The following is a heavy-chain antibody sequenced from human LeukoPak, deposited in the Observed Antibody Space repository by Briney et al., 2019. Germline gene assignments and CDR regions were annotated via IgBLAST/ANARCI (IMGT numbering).Heavy chain of an antibody. CDR1: GYTFTSYY. J-gene: IGHJ6*02. CDR3: AREDSSSGQNYYYGMDV. Sequence: ASVKVSRKASGYTFTSYYMHWVRQAPGQGLEWMGIINPSGGSTSYAQKFQGRVTMTRDTSTSTVYMELSSLRSEDTAVYYCAREDSSSGQNYYYGMDVWGQGTTVTVSS. V-gene: IGHV1-46*01. CDR2: INPSGGST. D-gene: IGHD6-13*01.